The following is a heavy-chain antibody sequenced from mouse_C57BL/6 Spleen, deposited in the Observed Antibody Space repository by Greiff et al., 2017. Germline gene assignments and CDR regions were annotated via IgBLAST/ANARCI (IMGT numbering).Heavy chain of an antibody. J-gene: IGHJ1*03. CDR1: GYTFTSYW. Sequence: VQLQQPGAELVRPGSSVKLSCKASGYTFTSYWMDWVKQRPGQGLEWIGNIYPSDSETHYNQKFKDKATWTVDKSSSTAYMQLSSLTSEDSAVYYCARGITTVADFDVWGTGTTVTVSS. V-gene: IGHV1-61*01. CDR3: ARGITTVADFDV. D-gene: IGHD1-1*01. CDR2: IYPSDSET.